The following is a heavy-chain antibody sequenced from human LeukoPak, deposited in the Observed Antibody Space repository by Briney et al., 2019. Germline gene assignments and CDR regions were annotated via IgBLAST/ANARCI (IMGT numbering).Heavy chain of an antibody. CDR2: INPNSGGT. V-gene: IGHV1-2*02. CDR3: ARENVYSSSSGSNSFAP. D-gene: IGHD6-6*01. J-gene: IGHJ5*02. Sequence: ASVTVSCKASGYAFTEYYMHWVRQAPGQGREWMGWINPNSGGTNYPQKFQGRVTITRDTSISTAYMELSRLRSDDTAVYYCARENVYSSSSGSNSFAPWGQGTLVTVSS. CDR1: GYAFTEYY.